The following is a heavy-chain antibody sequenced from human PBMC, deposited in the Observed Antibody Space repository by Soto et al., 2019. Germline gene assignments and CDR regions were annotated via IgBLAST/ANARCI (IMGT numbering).Heavy chain of an antibody. CDR3: ARDGGYSSSWYVIAYYFDY. J-gene: IGHJ4*02. CDR1: GCTFSSYG. V-gene: IGHV3-33*01. Sequence: GGSLRLSCSASGCTFSSYGMHWVRQAPGKGLEWVAVIWYDGSNKYYADSVKGRFTISRDNSKNTLYLQMNSLRAEDTAVYYCARDGGYSSSWYVIAYYFDYWGQGTLVTVSS. D-gene: IGHD6-13*01. CDR2: IWYDGSNK.